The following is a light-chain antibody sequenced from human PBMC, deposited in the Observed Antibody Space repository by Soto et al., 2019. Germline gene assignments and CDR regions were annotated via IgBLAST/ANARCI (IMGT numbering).Light chain of an antibody. V-gene: IGKV3-15*01. CDR1: ESINSN. CDR2: GAS. CDR3: LQSNNWPYS. J-gene: IGKJ2*03. Sequence: ETVMTQSPATLSVSPGERATLLCRASESINSNLAWYQQKPGQAPRVLIYGASASATSIPARFSGSGSGTEFTLTISSLQSEDFAIYFCLQSNNWPYSFGQGTKLEIK.